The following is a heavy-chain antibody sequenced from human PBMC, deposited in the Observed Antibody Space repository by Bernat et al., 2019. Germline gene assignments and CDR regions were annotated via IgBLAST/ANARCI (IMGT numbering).Heavy chain of an antibody. V-gene: IGHV3-23*01. D-gene: IGHD6-6*01. CDR1: GFTFSSYG. CDR3: AKARIVARDPCDY. Sequence: EVQLLESGGGLVQPGGSLRLSCAASGFTFSSYGMSWVRQAPGKGLEWVSAISGSGSSTYYADSVKGRFTISRDNSKNTLYLQMNSLRAEDTAVYYCAKARIVARDPCDYWGQGTLVTVSS. J-gene: IGHJ4*02. CDR2: ISGSGSST.